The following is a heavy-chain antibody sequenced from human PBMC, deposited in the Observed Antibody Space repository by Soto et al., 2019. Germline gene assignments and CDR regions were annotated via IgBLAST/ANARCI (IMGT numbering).Heavy chain of an antibody. Sequence: GSLRLSCSASGFTFSSYAMHWVRQAPGKGLEWVAVISYDGSNKYYADSVKGRFTISRDNSKNTLYLQMNSLRAEDTAVYYCASPGSDYWGQGTLVTVTS. J-gene: IGHJ4*02. CDR1: GFTFSSYA. CDR3: ASPGSDY. CDR2: ISYDGSNK. V-gene: IGHV3-30-3*01.